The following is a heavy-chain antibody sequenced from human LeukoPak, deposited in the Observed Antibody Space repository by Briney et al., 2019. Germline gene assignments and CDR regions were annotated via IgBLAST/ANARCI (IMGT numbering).Heavy chain of an antibody. CDR1: GGSFSGYY. V-gene: IGHV4-34*01. CDR3: ARHNGDYYDSSGDFAY. Sequence: SETLSLTCAVYGGSFSGYYWSWIRQPPGKGLEWIGEINHSGSTNYNPSLKSRVTISVDTSKNQFSLKLTSVTAADTAVYFCARHNGDYYDSSGDFAYWGQGTLVTVSS. J-gene: IGHJ4*02. D-gene: IGHD3-22*01. CDR2: INHSGST.